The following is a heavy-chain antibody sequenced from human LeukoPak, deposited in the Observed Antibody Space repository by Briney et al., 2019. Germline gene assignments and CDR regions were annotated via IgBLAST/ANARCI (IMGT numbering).Heavy chain of an antibody. CDR1: ADSLSSYY. D-gene: IGHD5-18*01. Sequence: SETLSLTCNVSADSLSSYYWGWVRQSAGKVLEWIGRIHTSGSTHYNPSLMSRVTMSVDTSNTQFYLRLSSVAAADTAVYYCARGSGYNYGRTFGRWGQGTLVTASS. CDR3: ARGSGYNYGRTFGR. CDR2: IHTSGST. V-gene: IGHV4-4*07. J-gene: IGHJ4*02.